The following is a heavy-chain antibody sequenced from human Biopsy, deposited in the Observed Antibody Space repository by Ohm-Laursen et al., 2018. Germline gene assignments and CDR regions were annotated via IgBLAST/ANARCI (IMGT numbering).Heavy chain of an antibody. D-gene: IGHD2-21*02. CDR3: AKDLGQVTAAIGY. J-gene: IGHJ4*02. V-gene: IGHV3-9*01. CDR1: GFTFDDYA. Sequence: SLRLSCAVSGFTFDDYAMHWVRQAPGKGLEWVSGITWNSGSIGCADSVKGRFSIFRDNAKHSLYLQMNSLRAEDTALYYCAKDLGQVTAAIGYWGQGTLVTVSS. CDR2: ITWNSGSI.